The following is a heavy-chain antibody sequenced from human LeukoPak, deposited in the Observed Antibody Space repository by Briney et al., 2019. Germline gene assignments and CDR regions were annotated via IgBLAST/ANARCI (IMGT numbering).Heavy chain of an antibody. Sequence: SETLSLTCAVYGGSFSGYYWSWIRQPPGKGLEWIGEINHSGSTNYNPSLKSRVTISVDTSKNQFSLKLSSVTAADTAVYYCARGRWFDPWGQGTLVTVSS. CDR2: INHSGST. V-gene: IGHV4-34*01. J-gene: IGHJ5*02. CDR1: GGSFSGYY. CDR3: ARGRWFDP.